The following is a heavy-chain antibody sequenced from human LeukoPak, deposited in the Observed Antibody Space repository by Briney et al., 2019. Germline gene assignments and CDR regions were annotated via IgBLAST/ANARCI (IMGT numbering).Heavy chain of an antibody. Sequence: SETLSLTCAVYGGSFSGYYWSWIRQPPGKGLEWIGEINHSGSTNYNPSLKSRVTISVDTSKNQFSLKLSSVTAADTAVYYCARGRWFDPWGQGTLVTVSS. CDR2: INHSGST. V-gene: IGHV4-34*01. J-gene: IGHJ5*02. CDR1: GGSFSGYY. CDR3: ARGRWFDP.